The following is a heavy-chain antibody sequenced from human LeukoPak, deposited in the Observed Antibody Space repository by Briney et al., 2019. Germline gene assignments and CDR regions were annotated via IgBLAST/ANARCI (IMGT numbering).Heavy chain of an antibody. CDR3: ARVKPQRWLQSIHQIDY. Sequence: TSETLSLTCTVSTGSISSYCWGWIRQPAGQGLEWIGRICTSGTTNYNPSLKSRVTMSVDTSKNLFFLQLSSVTAADTAVYYCARVKPQRWLQSIHQIDYWGQGTLVTVSS. CDR1: TGSISSYC. CDR2: ICTSGTT. D-gene: IGHD5-12*01. J-gene: IGHJ4*02. V-gene: IGHV4-4*07.